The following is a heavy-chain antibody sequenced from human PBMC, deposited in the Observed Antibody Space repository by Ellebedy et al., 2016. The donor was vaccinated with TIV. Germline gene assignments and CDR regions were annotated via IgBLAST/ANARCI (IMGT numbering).Heavy chain of an antibody. Sequence: GESLKISCTASGFPFGAYSVSWLRQAPGKGLEWVGLIRSHTYGGTTEYAASGKGRFIISRDESKSTANLDLNSLKTEDTAVYYCARDSSGWSRDYWGQGTLVTVSS. CDR2: IRSHTYGGTT. CDR3: ARDSSGWSRDY. J-gene: IGHJ4*02. CDR1: GFPFGAYS. D-gene: IGHD6-19*01. V-gene: IGHV3-49*03.